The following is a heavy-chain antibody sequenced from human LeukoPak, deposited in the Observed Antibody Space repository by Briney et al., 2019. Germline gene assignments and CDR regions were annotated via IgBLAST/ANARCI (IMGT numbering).Heavy chain of an antibody. Sequence: SETLSLTCTVSGGSISRGGYYWSWIRQHPGKGLEWIGYIYYSGSTYYNPSLKSRVTISVDTSKNQFSLKLSSVTAADTAVYYCARVYFSTVRGKDLYYFDYWGQGTLVTVSS. CDR1: GGSISRGGYY. D-gene: IGHD3-10*01. CDR2: IYYSGST. J-gene: IGHJ4*02. V-gene: IGHV4-31*03. CDR3: ARVYFSTVRGKDLYYFDY.